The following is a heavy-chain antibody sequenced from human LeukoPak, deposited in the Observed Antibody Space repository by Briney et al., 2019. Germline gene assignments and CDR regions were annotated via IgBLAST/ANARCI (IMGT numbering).Heavy chain of an antibody. CDR2: MRVYNGKT. Sequence: ASVSVSCTASGYTFTSYGINWVGQAPGQGREGMGWMRVYNGKTKYAKTLQGRVTIPTEKSTNTTYMQVRRLRWDETAGYYSASSHWQLLWFGELLSPLEYWGQGTLVTVSS. V-gene: IGHV1-18*01. CDR1: GYTFTSYG. CDR3: ASSHWQLLWFGELLSPLEY. D-gene: IGHD3-10*01. J-gene: IGHJ4*02.